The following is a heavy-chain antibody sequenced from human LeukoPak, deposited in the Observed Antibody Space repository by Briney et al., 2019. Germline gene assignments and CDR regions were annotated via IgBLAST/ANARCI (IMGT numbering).Heavy chain of an antibody. D-gene: IGHD2-2*01. CDR2: ISSGSSAI. CDR1: GFTFTTYS. J-gene: IGHJ6*03. CDR3: ARDPVVVVPAAINYMDV. V-gene: IGHV3-21*01. Sequence: GGSLRLSCEASGFTFTTYSMTWVRQAPGKGLEWVSIISSGSSAIFSADALKGRFTISRDDAKNLLYLDMNSLRAEDTAVYYCARDPVVVVPAAINYMDVWGEGTTVTVSS.